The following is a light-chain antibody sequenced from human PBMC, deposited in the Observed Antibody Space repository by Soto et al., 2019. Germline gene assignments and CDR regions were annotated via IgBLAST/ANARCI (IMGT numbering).Light chain of an antibody. J-gene: IGKJ5*01. CDR2: GAS. CDR3: QQYNNWPPIT. Sequence: EFVLTQSPDTLSLSPGERATLSCMAIQSVSNNYLAWYQQKPGQAPRLLIYGASTRATGIPARFSGSGSGTEFTLTISSLQSEDFAVYYCQQYNNWPPITFGQGTRLEIK. V-gene: IGKV3-15*01. CDR1: QSVSNN.